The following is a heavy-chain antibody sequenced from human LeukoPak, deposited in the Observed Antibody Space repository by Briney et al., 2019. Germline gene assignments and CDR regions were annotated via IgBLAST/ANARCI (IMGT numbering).Heavy chain of an antibody. CDR1: GFTFSRYA. V-gene: IGHV3-23*01. D-gene: IGHD2-21*02. J-gene: IGHJ4*02. Sequence: GGSLRLSCAASGFTFSRYAMSWVRQAPGKGMEWVSAISGSGGTTYYADSVKGRFTISRDNSKSTLYLQMNSLRAEDTAVYYCAKEDCGVDCSTFDYWGQGTLVTVSS. CDR2: ISGSGGTT. CDR3: AKEDCGVDCSTFDY.